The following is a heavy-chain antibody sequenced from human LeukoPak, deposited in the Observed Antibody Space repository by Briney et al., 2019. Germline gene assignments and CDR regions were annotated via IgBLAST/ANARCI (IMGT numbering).Heavy chain of an antibody. J-gene: IGHJ3*02. D-gene: IGHD4-17*01. Sequence: GGSLRLSCAASGITVSSYAMTXXRQAPGKGLEXVXSISGSGGRTLYADSVKGRFTTSRDNFKNTLYLQMNSLRAEDTAVYHCAKDPNGDYIGAFDMWGQGTMFTVSS. CDR1: GITVSSYA. V-gene: IGHV3-23*01. CDR3: AKDPNGDYIGAFDM. CDR2: ISGSGGRT.